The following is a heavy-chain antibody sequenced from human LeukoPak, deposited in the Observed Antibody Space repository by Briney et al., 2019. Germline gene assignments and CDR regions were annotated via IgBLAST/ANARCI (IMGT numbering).Heavy chain of an antibody. CDR1: GYTFTGYY. CDR3: ARARYSGYESPFDY. V-gene: IGHV1-2*04. D-gene: IGHD5-12*01. Sequence: ASVKVSCKASGYTFTGYYMHWVRQAPGQGLEWMGWINPNSGGTNYAQKFQGWVTMTRDTSISTAYVELSRLRSDDTAVYYCARARYSGYESPFDYWGQGTLVTVSS. J-gene: IGHJ4*02. CDR2: INPNSGGT.